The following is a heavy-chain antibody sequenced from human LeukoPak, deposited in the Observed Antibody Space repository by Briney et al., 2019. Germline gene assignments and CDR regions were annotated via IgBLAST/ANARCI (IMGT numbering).Heavy chain of an antibody. V-gene: IGHV4-61*02. CDR1: GGSISSGTYY. J-gene: IGHJ3*02. D-gene: IGHD3-22*01. CDR3: ARFGNIGDSSAEGFYDAFDI. Sequence: SETLSLTCTVSGGSISSGTYYWSWIRQPAGKGLEWIGRIFTSGSTYYNPSLKSRVTISVDTSKNQFSLKLSSVTAADTAVYYCARFGNIGDSSAEGFYDAFDIWGQGTMVTVSS. CDR2: IFTSGST.